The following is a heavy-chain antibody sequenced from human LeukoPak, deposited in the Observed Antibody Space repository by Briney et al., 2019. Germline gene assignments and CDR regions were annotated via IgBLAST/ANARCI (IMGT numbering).Heavy chain of an antibody. V-gene: IGHV1-2*02. Sequence: EASVKVSCKASGYTFTGYYMHWVRQAPGQGLEWMGWINPNSGGTNYAQKFQGRVTITRDTSASTAYMELSSLRSEDTAVYYCARVFQGPYRTFDYWGQGTLVTVSS. J-gene: IGHJ4*02. CDR1: GYTFTGYY. D-gene: IGHD1-26*01. CDR2: INPNSGGT. CDR3: ARVFQGPYRTFDY.